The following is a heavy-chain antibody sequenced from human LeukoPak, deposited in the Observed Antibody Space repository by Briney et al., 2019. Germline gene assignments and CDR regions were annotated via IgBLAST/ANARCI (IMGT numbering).Heavy chain of an antibody. V-gene: IGHV1-18*01. CDR2: ISAYNGNT. CDR3: ARENLAYCGGDCDAFDI. D-gene: IGHD2-21*02. J-gene: IGHJ3*02. CDR1: GYTFTSYG. Sequence: ASVKVSCKASGYTFTSYGISWVRQAPGQRLGWMGWISAYNGNTNYAQKLQGRVTMTTDTSTSTAYMELRSLRSDDTAVYYCARENLAYCGGDCDAFDIWGQGTMVTVSS.